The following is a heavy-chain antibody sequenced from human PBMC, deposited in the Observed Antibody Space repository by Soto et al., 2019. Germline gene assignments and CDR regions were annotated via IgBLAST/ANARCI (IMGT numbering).Heavy chain of an antibody. Sequence: GGSLRLSCAASGSTFSSYWMSWVRQAPGKGLEWVANIKQDGSEKYYVDSVKGRFTISRDNAKNSLYLQMNSLRAEGTAVYYCAREPLYYYYYYMDVWGKGTTVTVSS. CDR3: AREPLYYYYYYMDV. CDR1: GSTFSSYW. V-gene: IGHV3-7*01. J-gene: IGHJ6*03. CDR2: IKQDGSEK.